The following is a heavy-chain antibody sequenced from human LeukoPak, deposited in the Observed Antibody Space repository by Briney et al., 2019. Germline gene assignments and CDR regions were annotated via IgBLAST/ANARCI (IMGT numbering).Heavy chain of an antibody. J-gene: IGHJ6*03. CDR2: INPNSGGR. CDR3: ASNSLRFLEWLLPDDYYYMDV. Sequence: ASVKVSCKASGYTFTGYYMHWVRQAPGQGLEWMGWINPNSGGRNYAQKFQGRVTMTRDTSISTAYMELSRLRSDDTAVYYCASNSLRFLEWLLPDDYYYMDVWGKGTTVTVSS. CDR1: GYTFTGYY. D-gene: IGHD3-3*01. V-gene: IGHV1-2*02.